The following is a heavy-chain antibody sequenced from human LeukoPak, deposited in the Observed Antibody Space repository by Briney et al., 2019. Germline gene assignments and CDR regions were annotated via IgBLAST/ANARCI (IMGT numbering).Heavy chain of an antibody. CDR1: GGSISSYY. Sequence: SETLSLTCTVSGGSISSYYWSWIRQPAGKGLEWIGRIYTSGSTNYNPSLKSRVTMSVDTSKNQFSLKLSSVTAADTAVYYCARAVRRCGGDCSRGPTYYYYYGMDVWGQGTTVTVSS. CDR3: ARAVRRCGGDCSRGPTYYYYYGMDV. CDR2: IYTSGST. V-gene: IGHV4-4*07. J-gene: IGHJ6*02. D-gene: IGHD2-21*02.